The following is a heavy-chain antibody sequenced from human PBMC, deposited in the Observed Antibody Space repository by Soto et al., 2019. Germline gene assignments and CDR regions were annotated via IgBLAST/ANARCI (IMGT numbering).Heavy chain of an antibody. CDR3: ARGQRFSDWFDP. Sequence: SETLSLTCTVSGGAINSYYWTWFRQPAGKGLEWIGRIYSSGSTKYNPSLQSRVTMSLDTSKNQFSLRLTSVTAADTAVYYCARGQRFSDWFDPWGQGTLVTVS. V-gene: IGHV4-4*07. J-gene: IGHJ5*02. CDR1: GGAINSYY. CDR2: IYSSGST. D-gene: IGHD3-3*01.